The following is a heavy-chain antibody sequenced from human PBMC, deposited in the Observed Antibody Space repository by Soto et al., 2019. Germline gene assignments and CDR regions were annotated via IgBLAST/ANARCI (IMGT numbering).Heavy chain of an antibody. D-gene: IGHD3-3*01. CDR3: ARDPYDFWSGYSVYYFDY. CDR1: GGSFSGYY. J-gene: IGHJ4*02. CDR2: INHSGST. Sequence: SETLSLTCAVYGGSFSGYYWSWIRQPPGKGLEWIGEINHSGSTNYNPSIKSRVTISVDTSKNQFSLKLSSVTAADTALYYCARDPYDFWSGYSVYYFDYWGQGTLVTVSS. V-gene: IGHV4-34*01.